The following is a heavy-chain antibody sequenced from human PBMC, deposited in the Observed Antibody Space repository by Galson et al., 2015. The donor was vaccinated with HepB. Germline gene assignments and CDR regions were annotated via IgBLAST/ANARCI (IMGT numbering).Heavy chain of an antibody. CDR2: IIPILGIA. CDR1: GGTFSSYA. V-gene: IGHV1-69*10. J-gene: IGHJ6*03. D-gene: IGHD4-17*01. Sequence: QSGAEVKKPGSSVKVSCKASGGTFSSYAISWVRQAPGQGLEWMGGIIPILGIANYAQKFQGRVTITADKSTSTAYMELSSLRSEDTAVYYCAREYGDYVGFQYYYYYYMDVWGKGTTVTVSS. CDR3: AREYGDYVGFQYYYYYYMDV.